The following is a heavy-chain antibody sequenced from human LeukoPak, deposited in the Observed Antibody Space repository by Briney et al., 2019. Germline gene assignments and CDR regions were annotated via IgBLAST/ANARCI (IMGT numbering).Heavy chain of an antibody. CDR2: INPNTGDT. J-gene: IGHJ4*02. CDR1: GYTFTAHN. CDR3: APATMTFDY. V-gene: IGHV1-2*02. Sequence: ASVKVSCKTSGYTFTAHNMHWVRQAPGLGLEWMGWINPNTGDTSYAQRFQGRVTMTRDTYISTAYMELSGLKSDDTAVYYCAPATMTFDYWGQGTLVTVSS. D-gene: IGHD5-24*01.